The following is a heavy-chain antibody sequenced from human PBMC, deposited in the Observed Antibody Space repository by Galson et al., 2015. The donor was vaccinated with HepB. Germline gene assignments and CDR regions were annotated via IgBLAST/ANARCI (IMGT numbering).Heavy chain of an antibody. D-gene: IGHD2-2*01. V-gene: IGHV6-1*01. CDR1: GDSVSSNSGA. Sequence: CAISGDSVSSNSGAWSWIRQSPSRGLEWLGRTFYRSKWYNDYGVSVKSRVTINADTSKNQFSLQLKSVTPEDTAVYYCASEPWYQLQEHKYHYYGMDVWGQGTTVTVSS. J-gene: IGHJ6*02. CDR2: TFYRSKWYN. CDR3: ASEPWYQLQEHKYHYYGMDV.